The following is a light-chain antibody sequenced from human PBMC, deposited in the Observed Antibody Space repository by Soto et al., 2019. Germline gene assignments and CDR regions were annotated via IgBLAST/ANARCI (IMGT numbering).Light chain of an antibody. CDR1: SSDVGGYNY. J-gene: IGLJ1*01. CDR2: DVS. CDR3: CSYAGSYTFV. Sequence: QSVLTQPRSVSGSPGQSVTIYCTGTSSDVGGYNYVSWYQQHPGKAPKLMLYDVSKRPSGVPDRFSGSKSGNTASLTISGLQAEDEADYYCCSYAGSYTFVFGTGTKLTVL. V-gene: IGLV2-11*01.